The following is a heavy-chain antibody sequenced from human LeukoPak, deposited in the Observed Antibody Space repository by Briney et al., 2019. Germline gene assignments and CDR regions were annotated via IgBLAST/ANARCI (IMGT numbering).Heavy chain of an antibody. J-gene: IGHJ3*02. CDR1: GGSISSYY. Sequence: SETLSLTCTVSGGSISSYYWSWIRQPPGKGLEWIGYIYYSGSTYYHPSLKSRVTISVDTSKNQFSLKPSSVTAADTAVYYCARWSSGYYDAFDIWGQGTMVTLSS. CDR2: IYYSGST. D-gene: IGHD3-22*01. CDR3: ARWSSGYYDAFDI. V-gene: IGHV4-59*01.